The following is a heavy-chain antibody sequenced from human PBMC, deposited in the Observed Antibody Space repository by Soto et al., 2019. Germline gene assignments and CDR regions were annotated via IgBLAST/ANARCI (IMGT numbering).Heavy chain of an antibody. D-gene: IGHD1-7*01. CDR3: ARLSITGTDDY. CDR1: GGSFSGYY. CDR2: INHSGST. Sequence: SETLSLTCAVYGGSFSGYYWGWIRQPPGKGLEWIGEINHSGSTNYNPSLKSRVTISVDTSKNQFSLKLSSVTAADTAVYYCARLSITGTDDYWGQGTLVTVSS. V-gene: IGHV4-34*01. J-gene: IGHJ4*02.